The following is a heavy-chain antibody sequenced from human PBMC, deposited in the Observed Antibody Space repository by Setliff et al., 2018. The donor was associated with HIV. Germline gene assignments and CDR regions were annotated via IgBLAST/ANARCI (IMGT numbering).Heavy chain of an antibody. V-gene: IGHV4-59*08. CDR2: IYKSGTT. CDR3: GRLSETAMASFDS. J-gene: IGHJ4*02. Sequence: SETLSLTCSVSGGSVNSYHWSWIRQPPGKGLEWIGYIYKSGTTNYSPSLKSRVTISAGPSKNQFSLKLTSVAAADTAVYYCGRLSETAMASFDSWGQGILVTVSS. CDR1: GGSVNSYH. D-gene: IGHD2-21*02.